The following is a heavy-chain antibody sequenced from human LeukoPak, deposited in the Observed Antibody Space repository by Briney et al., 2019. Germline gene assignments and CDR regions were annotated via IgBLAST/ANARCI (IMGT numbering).Heavy chain of an antibody. D-gene: IGHD4-17*01. V-gene: IGHV1-69*13. CDR2: IIPIFGTA. CDR1: GGTFSSYA. J-gene: IGHJ6*02. Sequence: PMASVKVSCKASGGTFSSYAISWVRQAPGQGLEWMGGIIPIFGTANYAQKFQGRVTITAGESTSTAYMELSSLRSEDTAVYYCARGYYGDLYKGARPKYYYYGMDVWGQGTTVTVSS. CDR3: ARGYYGDLYKGARPKYYYYGMDV.